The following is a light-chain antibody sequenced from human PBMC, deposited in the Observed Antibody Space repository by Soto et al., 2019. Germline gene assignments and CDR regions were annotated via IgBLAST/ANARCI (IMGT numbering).Light chain of an antibody. V-gene: IGLV2-14*01. CDR2: EVT. CDR3: YSYAGSHNV. J-gene: IGLJ1*01. CDR1: SGDIGSYNR. Sequence: QSALTQPASVSGSPGQSITISCTGTSGDIGSYNRVSWYQQHPGKAPKLIIYEVTDRPSGVSNRFSGSKSGDTASLTVSGLQAEDEADYYCYSYAGSHNVFGTGTKLTVL.